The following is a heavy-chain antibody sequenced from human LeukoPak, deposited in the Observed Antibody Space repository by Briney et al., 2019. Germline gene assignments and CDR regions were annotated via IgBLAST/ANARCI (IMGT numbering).Heavy chain of an antibody. CDR1: GGSISSGGYY. Sequence: SQTLSLTCTVSGGSISSGGYYWSLNRQPPGKGLEGIGYIYHSGSTYYNPSLKSRLIISVDTSKNQFSLKLSSGTAADTAVYYCARDRQESSKWRLITAFEIWGQGTMVSVSS. CDR2: IYHSGST. D-gene: IGHD3-16*01. J-gene: IGHJ3*02. V-gene: IGHV4-31*03. CDR3: ARDRQESSKWRLITAFEI.